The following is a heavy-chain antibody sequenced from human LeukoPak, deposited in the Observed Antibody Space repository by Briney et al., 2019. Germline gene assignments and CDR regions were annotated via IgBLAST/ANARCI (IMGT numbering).Heavy chain of an antibody. CDR1: GYTFTSYD. V-gene: IGHV1-8*01. J-gene: IGHJ4*02. Sequence: ASVKVPCKASGYTFTSYDINWVRQATGQGLEWMGWMNPNSGNTGYAQKFQGRVTMTRNTSISTAYMELSSLRSEDTAVYYCARGVPYYDFWSGYYRAVGFDYWGQGTLVTVSS. D-gene: IGHD3-3*01. CDR3: ARGVPYYDFWSGYYRAVGFDY. CDR2: MNPNSGNT.